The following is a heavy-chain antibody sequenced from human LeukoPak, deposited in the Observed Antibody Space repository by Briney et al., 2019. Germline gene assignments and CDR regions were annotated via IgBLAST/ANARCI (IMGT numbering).Heavy chain of an antibody. D-gene: IGHD6-13*01. Sequence: SETLSLTCTVSGGSISSYYWSWIRQPPGKGLEWIGYIYYSGSTNYNPSLKSRVTISVDTSKNQFSLKLSSVTAADTAVYYCASSGGSWYPQGYYYMDVWGKGTTVTVSS. V-gene: IGHV4-59*01. CDR3: ASSGGSWYPQGYYYMDV. CDR2: IYYSGST. CDR1: GGSISSYY. J-gene: IGHJ6*03.